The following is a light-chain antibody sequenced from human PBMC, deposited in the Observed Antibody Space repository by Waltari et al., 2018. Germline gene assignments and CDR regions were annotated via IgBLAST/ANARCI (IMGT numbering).Light chain of an antibody. V-gene: IGLV1-47*01. Sequence: LTQPPSASGTPDQRVTTSCFGRSCNFEHNHVLWYQHLPGTAAKLLIYWNSQRPSGVPARFSGSKSCTSASLAISGPRSEDEADYYCAAWDDSLSGLVFGGGTKLTVL. CDR1: SCNFEHNH. CDR3: AAWDDSLSGLV. J-gene: IGLJ3*02. CDR2: WNS.